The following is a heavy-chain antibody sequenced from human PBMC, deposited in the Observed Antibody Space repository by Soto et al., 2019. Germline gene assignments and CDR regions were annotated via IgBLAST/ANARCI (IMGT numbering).Heavy chain of an antibody. D-gene: IGHD3-9*01. Sequence: GGSLRLSCAASGFTFSSYGMHWVRQAPGKGLEWVAVISYDGSNKYYADSVKGRLTISRDNSKNTLYLQMNSLRAEDTAVYYCAKAHYDILTGYSNYYYGMDVWGQGTTVTVSS. J-gene: IGHJ6*02. CDR2: ISYDGSNK. V-gene: IGHV3-30*18. CDR1: GFTFSSYG. CDR3: AKAHYDILTGYSNYYYGMDV.